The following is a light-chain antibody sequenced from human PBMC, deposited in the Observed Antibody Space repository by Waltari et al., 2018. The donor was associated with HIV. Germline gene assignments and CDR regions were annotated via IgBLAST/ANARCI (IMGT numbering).Light chain of an antibody. CDR1: GKDVGAYDS. CDR2: DVA. CDR3: CSYTSSDTWV. J-gene: IGLJ3*02. V-gene: IGLV2-14*03. Sequence: QSALTQPASVSGSPGQSLTVSCSGSGKDVGAYDSVSWFQQHPDKAPQLLIFDVAKRPSGISDRFSGSKSGNTASLTISGLQPEDEAYYFCCSYTSSDTWVFGGGTKVTVL.